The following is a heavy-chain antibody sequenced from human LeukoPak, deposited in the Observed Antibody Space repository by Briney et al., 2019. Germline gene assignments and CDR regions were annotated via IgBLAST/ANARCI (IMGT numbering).Heavy chain of an antibody. CDR1: GGSISNYD. Sequence: SETLSLTCTVSGGSISNYDWSWIRQFPGKGLEWTGYIYNSGSTNYNPSLKSRVTISKDTSKNQFSLKLSSVTAADTAVYYCARVGAAMDNFAYWGQGILVTVS. CDR2: IYNSGST. CDR3: ARVGAAMDNFAY. D-gene: IGHD5-18*01. J-gene: IGHJ4*02. V-gene: IGHV4-59*01.